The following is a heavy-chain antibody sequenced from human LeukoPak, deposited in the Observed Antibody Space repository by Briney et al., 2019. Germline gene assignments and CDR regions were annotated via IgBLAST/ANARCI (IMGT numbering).Heavy chain of an antibody. D-gene: IGHD4-17*01. J-gene: IGHJ3*02. CDR1: GYTFTSYG. Sequence: ASVKVSCKASGYTFTSYGISWVRQAPGQGLEWMGWISAYNGNTNYAQKLQGRVTMTTDTSTSTAYMELRSLRSDDTAVYYCASFFETPDYGDYFEHAFDIWGQGTMVTVSS. V-gene: IGHV1-18*01. CDR2: ISAYNGNT. CDR3: ASFFETPDYGDYFEHAFDI.